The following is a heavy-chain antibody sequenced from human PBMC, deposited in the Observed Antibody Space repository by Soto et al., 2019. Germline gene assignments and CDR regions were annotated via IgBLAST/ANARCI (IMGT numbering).Heavy chain of an antibody. V-gene: IGHV3-23*01. CDR3: ARGILRRYYDSSGYSLPLPFNGMDV. Sequence: GGSLRLSCAASGFTFSTYAMSWVRQAPGKGLECVSAISGSGGSTYYADSVKGRFTISRDNSKNTLYLQMNSLRAEDTAVYYCARGILRRYYDSSGYSLPLPFNGMDVWGQGTTVTVSS. CDR2: ISGSGGST. D-gene: IGHD3-22*01. CDR1: GFTFSTYA. J-gene: IGHJ6*02.